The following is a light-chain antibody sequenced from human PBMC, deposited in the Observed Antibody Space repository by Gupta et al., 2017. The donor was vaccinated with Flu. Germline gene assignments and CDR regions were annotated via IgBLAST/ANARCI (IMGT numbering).Light chain of an antibody. Sequence: GDRVTITCRASQGISTWLAWYQQKPGKAPKLLIYEASSLESGVPSRFRGSGSGTEFTLTISSLQPDDFATYYCQQYNGYSRTFGQGTRVEIK. CDR3: QQYNGYSRT. CDR2: EAS. CDR1: QGISTW. V-gene: IGKV1-5*03. J-gene: IGKJ1*01.